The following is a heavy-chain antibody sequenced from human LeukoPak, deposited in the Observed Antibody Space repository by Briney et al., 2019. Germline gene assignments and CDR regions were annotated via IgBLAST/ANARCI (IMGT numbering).Heavy chain of an antibody. V-gene: IGHV3-13*01. CDR2: IGTASDT. Sequence: GGSLRLSCAASGFTFSSFDMHWVRQPTGQGLEWVSTIGTASDTYYPGSVEGRFTLSRGNAKNSLYLQMNSLTAGDTAVYYCARGPPRGKYYYMDVWGKGTTVTVSS. CDR1: GFTFSSFD. CDR3: ARGPPRGKYYYMDV. J-gene: IGHJ6*03. D-gene: IGHD1-1*01.